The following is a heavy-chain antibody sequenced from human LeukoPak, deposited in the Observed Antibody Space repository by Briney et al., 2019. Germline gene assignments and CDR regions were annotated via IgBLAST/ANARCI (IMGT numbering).Heavy chain of an antibody. CDR1: GGSISSGGYY. D-gene: IGHD3-22*01. Sequence: PSQTLSLTCTVSGGSISSGGYYWSWIRQHPGKGLEWIGYIYYSGSTYYNPSLKSRVTISVDTSKNQFSLKLSSVTAADTAVYYCAREAMIVDGMDVWGRGTTVTVSS. CDR2: IYYSGST. J-gene: IGHJ6*02. V-gene: IGHV4-31*03. CDR3: AREAMIVDGMDV.